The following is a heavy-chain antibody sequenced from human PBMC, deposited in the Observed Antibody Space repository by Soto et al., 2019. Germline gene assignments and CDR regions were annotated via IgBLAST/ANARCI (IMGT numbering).Heavy chain of an antibody. Sequence: QVQLQESGPGLVKPSETLSLTCTVSGDSMDSKYWNWIRQPPSKGPEWLGYIHYSGSTNQNPSLKSRATLSIDTPKKQFSLTLTSVTAADTAVYFCARGRAVIASFYFDYCGPGILVTVSS. J-gene: IGHJ4*02. D-gene: IGHD4-4*01. CDR1: GDSMDSKY. CDR3: ARGRAVIASFYFDY. CDR2: IHYSGST. V-gene: IGHV4-59*01.